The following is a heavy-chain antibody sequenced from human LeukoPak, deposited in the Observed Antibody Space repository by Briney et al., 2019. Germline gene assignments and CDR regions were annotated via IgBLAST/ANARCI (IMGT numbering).Heavy chain of an antibody. CDR2: ISSSSSTI. D-gene: IGHD2-15*01. CDR3: VPDCSGGSCLLFDY. CDR1: GFTFSSYS. J-gene: IGHJ4*02. Sequence: GGSLRLSCAASGFTFSSYSMNWVRPAPGKGLEWVSSISSSSSTIYYADSVKGRFTISRDNAKNSLYLQMNSLRAEDTAVYYCVPDCSGGSCLLFDYWGQGTLVTVSS. V-gene: IGHV3-48*01.